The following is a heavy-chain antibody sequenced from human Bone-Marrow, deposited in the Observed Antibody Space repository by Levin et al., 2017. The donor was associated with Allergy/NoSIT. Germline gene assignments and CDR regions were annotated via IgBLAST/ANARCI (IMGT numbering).Heavy chain of an antibody. CDR3: AGGAYFHDSSANLVIPACFDH. Sequence: PGGSLRLSCSVSGFTVSGNFMGWVRQAPGKGLEWVSVIYSGGNTYYADSVKGRFSLSRDNSKNTLSLQMDTLRPDDTAVYYCAGGAYFHDSSANLVIPACFDHWGQGTLVTVSS. CDR2: IYSGGNT. V-gene: IGHV3-53*01. CDR1: GFTVSGNF. D-gene: IGHD3-22*01. J-gene: IGHJ4*02.